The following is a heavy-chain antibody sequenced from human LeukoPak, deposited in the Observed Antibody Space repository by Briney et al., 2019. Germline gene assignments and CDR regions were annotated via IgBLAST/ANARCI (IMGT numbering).Heavy chain of an antibody. Sequence: SGTLSLTCAVSGGSINSSNWWSWVRQPPGKGLEWIREIYHSGSTKCNPSLKSRVTISVDKSKNQFSLKLNSVTAADTAVYYCAREVGRGLFDYWGQGTLVTVSS. CDR2: IYHSGST. CDR1: GGSINSSNW. CDR3: AREVGRGLFDY. J-gene: IGHJ4*02. D-gene: IGHD1-26*01. V-gene: IGHV4-4*02.